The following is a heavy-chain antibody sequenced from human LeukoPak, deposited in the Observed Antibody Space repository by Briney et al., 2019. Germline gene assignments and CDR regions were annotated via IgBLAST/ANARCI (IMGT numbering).Heavy chain of an antibody. CDR3: ARHGATVNTDFMDV. CDR2: IFPADSDT. Sequence: GESLKISCRVSGYSFSNYWIGWVRQMPGKGPEWMGIIFPADSDTRYNPSFQGQVTISADKSISTAYLQWSSLKASDTAMYYCARHGATVNTDFMDVWGKGTTVTVSS. V-gene: IGHV5-51*01. D-gene: IGHD4-17*01. J-gene: IGHJ6*03. CDR1: GYSFSNYW.